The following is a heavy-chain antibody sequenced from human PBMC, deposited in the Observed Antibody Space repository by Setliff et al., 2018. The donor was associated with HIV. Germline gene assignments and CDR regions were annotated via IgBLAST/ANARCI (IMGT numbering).Heavy chain of an antibody. V-gene: IGHV4-59*11. Sequence: TSETLSLTCTVSGGSISSHYWSWIRLPPGKGLEWIGTIYYNGNTNYNPSLKSRVTISVDTSKNQFSLKLSSVTAADTAVYYCARDRREGKPDAFDIWGQGTMVTVS. CDR3: ARDRREGKPDAFDI. CDR1: GGSISSHY. D-gene: IGHD1-26*01. CDR2: IYYNGNT. J-gene: IGHJ3*02.